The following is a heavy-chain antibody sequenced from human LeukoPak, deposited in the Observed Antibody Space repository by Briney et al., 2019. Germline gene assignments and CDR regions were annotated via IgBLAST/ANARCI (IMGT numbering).Heavy chain of an antibody. CDR3: ASQAYNADFFYFDN. Sequence: SETLSLTCTVSGASIRNHYWSWIRQPPEKGLEWIAYVYFSGSTNYNPSLRSRVTISVDTSKNHFSLWLSSVTAADTAVYYCASQAYNADFFYFDNWGQGSLVTVSS. V-gene: IGHV4-59*11. J-gene: IGHJ4*02. CDR1: GASIRNHY. CDR2: VYFSGST. D-gene: IGHD5-24*01.